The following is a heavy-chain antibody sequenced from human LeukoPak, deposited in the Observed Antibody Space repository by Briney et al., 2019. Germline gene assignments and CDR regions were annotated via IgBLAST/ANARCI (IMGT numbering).Heavy chain of an antibody. CDR2: IYYSGST. V-gene: IGHV4-31*03. Sequence: SSETLSLTCTVSGGSISSGGYYWSWIRQHPGKGLEWIGYIYYSGSTYYNPSLKSRVTISVDTSKNQFSLKLSSVTAADTAVYYCARVGTGSGSYYLLDYWGQGTLVTVSS. J-gene: IGHJ4*02. CDR3: ARVGTGSGSYYLLDY. CDR1: GGSISSGGYY. D-gene: IGHD3-10*01.